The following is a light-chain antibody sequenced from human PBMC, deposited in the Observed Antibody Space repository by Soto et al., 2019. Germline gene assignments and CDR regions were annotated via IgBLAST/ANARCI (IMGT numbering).Light chain of an antibody. CDR3: QQIYSAPPWT. Sequence: DIQMTQSPSSLSASVGDTITITCRASQNNRSYLNWYQQKSGKAPNLLIYTATTLQSEVPSRFSGSGSETDFTLTISSLEPEDFATYYCQQIYSAPPWTFGPGTKVEMK. CDR2: TAT. J-gene: IGKJ1*01. V-gene: IGKV1-39*01. CDR1: QNNRSY.